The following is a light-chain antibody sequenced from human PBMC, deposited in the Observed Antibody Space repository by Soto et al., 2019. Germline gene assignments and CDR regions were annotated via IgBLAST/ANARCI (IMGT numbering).Light chain of an antibody. CDR3: CSYTTGSTPLV. CDR2: EVS. V-gene: IGLV2-14*01. J-gene: IGLJ2*01. Sequence: SVLTQPASVSGSPGQSITISCTGTSGDVGGSNYVSWYQQHPGKTPKLMIYEVSNRPSGVSNHFSGSKSGNTASLTISGLQAEDESDYYCCSYTTGSTPLVFGGVTKLTVL. CDR1: SGDVGGSNY.